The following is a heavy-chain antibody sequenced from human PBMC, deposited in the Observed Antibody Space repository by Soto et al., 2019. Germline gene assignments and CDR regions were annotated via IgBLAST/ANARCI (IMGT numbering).Heavy chain of an antibody. J-gene: IGHJ6*02. V-gene: IGHV5-10-1*01. Sequence: PGESLKIPCKGSGYSFTNNWINWVRQMPGKGLEWMGRIDPSDSYTNYSPSFQGRVTISTDSSLTTAYLQWTSLKTSDTATYFCSRLDSASSHGDDYYYGLDVWGQGTTVTSP. CDR1: GYSFTNNW. D-gene: IGHD6-6*01. CDR3: SRLDSASSHGDDYYYGLDV. CDR2: IDPSDSYT.